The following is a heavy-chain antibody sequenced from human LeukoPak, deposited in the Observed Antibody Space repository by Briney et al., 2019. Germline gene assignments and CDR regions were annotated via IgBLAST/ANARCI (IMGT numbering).Heavy chain of an antibody. D-gene: IGHD5-18*01. V-gene: IGHV3-48*04. Sequence: PGGSLRLSCAASGFIFSNYGMHWVRQAPGKGLEWVSYISSSGRNIYYADSVKGRFTISRDNAKNSLYLQMNSLRAEDTAVYYRARDLVQLWSKDFWGQGTLVTVSS. J-gene: IGHJ4*02. CDR3: ARDLVQLWSKDF. CDR2: ISSSGRNI. CDR1: GFIFSNYG.